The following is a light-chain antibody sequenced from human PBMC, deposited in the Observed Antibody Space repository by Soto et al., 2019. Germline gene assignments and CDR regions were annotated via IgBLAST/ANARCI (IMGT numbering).Light chain of an antibody. CDR3: QQYYNWPRT. CDR2: GAS. CDR1: QSVGSN. J-gene: IGKJ1*01. V-gene: IGKV3-15*01. Sequence: EVVMTQSPATLSVSPGERATLSCRASQSVGSNLAWYQQKPGQPPRLLIYGASSRATGIPARFSGSGSGTEFTLTISSLQPEDFAVYYCQQYYNWPRTFGQGTKVDIK.